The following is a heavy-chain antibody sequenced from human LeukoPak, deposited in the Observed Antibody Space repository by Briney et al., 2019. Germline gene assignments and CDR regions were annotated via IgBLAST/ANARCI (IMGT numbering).Heavy chain of an antibody. V-gene: IGHV3-23*01. CDR2: ISGSGGSE. CDR1: GFTLISNA. J-gene: IGHJ6*02. D-gene: IGHD6-13*01. CDR3: AIRKQQVVPPRAYPYYYGMDV. Sequence: PGGSLSVSCAASGFTLISNAMNWGGRAAGRGGVGGSGISGSGGSEYYADSVKGRFTISRDNSTNTLYLLMISLRADDTAVYYCAIRKQQVVPPRAYPYYYGMDVWGQGTTVTVSS.